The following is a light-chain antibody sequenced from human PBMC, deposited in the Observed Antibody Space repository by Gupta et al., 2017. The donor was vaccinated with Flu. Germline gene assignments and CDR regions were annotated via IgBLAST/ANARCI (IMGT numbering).Light chain of an antibody. CDR3: QQYYSYPYN. Sequence: AIRMTLSPSSFSASKGDRVTITCRPSQGISSYLAWYQQKPGKAPKLLIYAASTLQSGVPSRFSGSGSGTDFTLTISCLQSEDFATYYCQQYYSYPYNFGQGTKLEIK. CDR1: QGISSY. V-gene: IGKV1-8*01. J-gene: IGKJ2*01. CDR2: AAS.